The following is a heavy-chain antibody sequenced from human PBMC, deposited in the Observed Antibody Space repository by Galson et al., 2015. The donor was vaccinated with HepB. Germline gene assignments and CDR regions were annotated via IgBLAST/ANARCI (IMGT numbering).Heavy chain of an antibody. CDR1: GGTFSSYD. CDR2: MNPNSGNT. CDR3: ARGTYDFWSGYILWGNANFDY. D-gene: IGHD3-3*01. Sequence: SVKVSCKAPGGTFSSYDINWVRQATGQGLEWMGWMNPNSGNTGYAQKFQGRVTMTRNTSISTAYMELSSLRSEDTAVYYCARGTYDFWSGYILWGNANFDYWGQGTLVTVSS. J-gene: IGHJ4*02. V-gene: IGHV1-8*01.